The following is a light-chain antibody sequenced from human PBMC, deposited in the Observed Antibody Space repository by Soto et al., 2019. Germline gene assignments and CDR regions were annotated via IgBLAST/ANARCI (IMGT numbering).Light chain of an antibody. CDR1: QGISSY. CDR2: VAS. Sequence: AIRMTQSPSSFSASTGDRVTITCRASQGISSYLAWYQQKPGKAPKLLIYVASTLQSGVPSRFSGSGSGTEFTLTISCLQSEDFATYCCQQYYSYPITFGQGTRLEIK. CDR3: QQYYSYPIT. J-gene: IGKJ5*01. V-gene: IGKV1-8*01.